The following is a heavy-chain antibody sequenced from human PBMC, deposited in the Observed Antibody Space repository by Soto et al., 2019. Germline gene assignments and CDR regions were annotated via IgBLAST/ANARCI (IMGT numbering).Heavy chain of an antibody. CDR1: GYTFTSYG. CDR3: ARDSGYDGRWPSGP. J-gene: IGHJ5*02. D-gene: IGHD5-12*01. V-gene: IGHV1-18*01. CDR2: ISAYNGNT. Sequence: GASVKVSCKASGYTFTSYGISWVRQAPGQGLEWMGWISAYNGNTNYAQKLQGRVTMTTDTSTSTAYMELRSLRSDDTAVYYCARDSGYDGRWPSGPWGQGTLVTVSS.